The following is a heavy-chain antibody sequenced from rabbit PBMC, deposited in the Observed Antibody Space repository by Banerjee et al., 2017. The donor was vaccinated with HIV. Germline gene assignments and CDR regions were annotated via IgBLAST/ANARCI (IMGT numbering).Heavy chain of an antibody. Sequence: QEQLEESGGDLVKPEGSLTLTCTASGFDFSSYGVSWVRQAPGKGLEWIGCINSSSRNVVYASWATGRFTISKTSSTTVTLQMTSLTAADTATYFCARDLAAVTGWNFNLWGPGTLVTVS. CDR2: INSSSRNV. CDR1: GFDFSSYG. D-gene: IGHD7-1*01. CDR3: ARDLAAVTGWNFNL. J-gene: IGHJ4*01. V-gene: IGHV1S45*01.